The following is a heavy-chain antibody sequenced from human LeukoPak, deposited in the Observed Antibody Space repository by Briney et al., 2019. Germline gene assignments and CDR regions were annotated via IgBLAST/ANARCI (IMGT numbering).Heavy chain of an antibody. Sequence: GGSLRLFCAASGFTFSSYWMSWVRQAPGKGLEWVANIKQDGSEKYYVDSVKGRFTISRDNAKNSLYLQMNSLRAEDTAVYYCARDLHPYYDFWSGPNDAFDIWGQGTMVTVSS. CDR3: ARDLHPYYDFWSGPNDAFDI. D-gene: IGHD3-3*01. CDR1: GFTFSSYW. CDR2: IKQDGSEK. J-gene: IGHJ3*02. V-gene: IGHV3-7*01.